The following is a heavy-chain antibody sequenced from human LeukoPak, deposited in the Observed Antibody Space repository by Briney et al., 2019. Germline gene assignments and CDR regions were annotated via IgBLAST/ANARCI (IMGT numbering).Heavy chain of an antibody. J-gene: IGHJ4*02. CDR1: GGSISSGDYY. Sequence: SETLSLTCTVSGGSISSGDYYWSWIRQPPGTGLEWIGYIYYSGSTNYNPSLKSRVTISVDTSKNQFSLKLSSVTAADTAVYYCGRGRRRGTVNMGTGRPPYFDFWGQGTLVTVSS. D-gene: IGHD4-17*01. CDR3: GRGRRRGTVNMGTGRPPYFDF. V-gene: IGHV4-30-4*01. CDR2: IYYSGST.